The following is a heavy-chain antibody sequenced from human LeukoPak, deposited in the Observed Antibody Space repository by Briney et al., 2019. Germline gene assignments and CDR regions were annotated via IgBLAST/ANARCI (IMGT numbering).Heavy chain of an antibody. J-gene: IGHJ4*02. V-gene: IGHV4-39*01. CDR1: GGSISSSSYY. D-gene: IGHD3-16*02. Sequence: PSETLSLTCTVSGGSISSSSYYWGWIRQPPGKGLEWIGSIYYSGSTYYNPSLKSRVTISVDTSKNQFSLKLSSVTAADTAVYYCARARGSMITFGGVIVPKYYFDYWGQGTLVTVSS. CDR3: ARARGSMITFGGVIVPKYYFDY. CDR2: IYYSGST.